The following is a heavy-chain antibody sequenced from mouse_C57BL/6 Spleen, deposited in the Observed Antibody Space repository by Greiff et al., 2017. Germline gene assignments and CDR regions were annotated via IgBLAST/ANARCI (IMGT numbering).Heavy chain of an antibody. CDR1: GYTFTSYW. J-gene: IGHJ1*03. CDR2: IHPNSGST. Sequence: QVQLQQPGAELVKPGASVKLSCKASGYTFTSYWMHWVKQRPGQGLEWIGMIHPNSGSTNYNEQVKSKDTLTVDKSSSTAYMQLSSLTSEDSAVYYCAGHYYGSSHWYFYVWGTGTTVTVSS. D-gene: IGHD1-1*01. V-gene: IGHV1-64*01. CDR3: AGHYYGSSHWYFYV.